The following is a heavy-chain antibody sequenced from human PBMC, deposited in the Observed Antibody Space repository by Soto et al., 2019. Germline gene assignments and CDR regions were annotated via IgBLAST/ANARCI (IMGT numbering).Heavy chain of an antibody. CDR1: GGTFSSYG. D-gene: IGHD6-6*01. CDR3: ARGGTLAALYWYFDL. V-gene: IGHV1-69*01. Sequence: GQLVQSGAEVKKPGCSVKVSCKASGGTFSSYGISWVRQAPGQGREWMGGIIPIFGTTNYAQKFQGRVTITADESTSTAYMELSSLRSEDTAVYYCARGGTLAALYWYFDLWGRGTLVTVSS. J-gene: IGHJ2*01. CDR2: IIPIFGTT.